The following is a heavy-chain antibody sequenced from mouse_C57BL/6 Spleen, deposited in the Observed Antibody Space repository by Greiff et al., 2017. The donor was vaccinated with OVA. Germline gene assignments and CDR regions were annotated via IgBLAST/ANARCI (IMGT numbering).Heavy chain of an antibody. Sequence: EVKLQESGPGLVKPSQSLSLTCSVTGYSITSGYYWNWIRQFPGNKLEWMGYISYDGSNNYNPSLKNRISITRDTSKNQFFLKLNSVTTEDTATDYCAKLGRAYYFDYWGQGTTLTVSS. CDR3: AKLGRAYYFDY. J-gene: IGHJ2*01. D-gene: IGHD4-1*01. CDR2: ISYDGSN. V-gene: IGHV3-6*01. CDR1: GYSITSGYY.